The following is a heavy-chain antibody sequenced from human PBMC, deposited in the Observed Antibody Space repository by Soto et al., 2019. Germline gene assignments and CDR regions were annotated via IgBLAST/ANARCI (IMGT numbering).Heavy chain of an antibody. CDR2: ISYDGSNK. V-gene: IGHV3-30*18. D-gene: IGHD6-19*01. CDR1: GFTFSSYG. CDR3: AKDTPSLTAVAGNLTPLGYYGMDV. J-gene: IGHJ6*02. Sequence: QCGGSLRLSCAASGFTFSSYGMHWVRQAPGKGLEWVAVISYDGSNKYYADSVKGRFTISRDNSKNTLYLQMNSLRAEDTAVYYCAKDTPSLTAVAGNLTPLGYYGMDVWGQGTTVTVSS.